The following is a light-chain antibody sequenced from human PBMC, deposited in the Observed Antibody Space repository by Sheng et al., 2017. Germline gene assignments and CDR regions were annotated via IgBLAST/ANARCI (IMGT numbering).Light chain of an antibody. V-gene: IGKV1-39*01. CDR2: AAS. Sequence: DIQMTQSPSSLSASVGDRVAITCRASQSISGYLNWYQHKPGKAPKLLIYAASSLQSGVPSRFSGSGSGTDFSLIISSLQPEDFATYYCQQTYTMFPITFGLGPKWKSN. CDR1: QSISGY. CDR3: QQTYTMFPIT. J-gene: IGKJ3*01.